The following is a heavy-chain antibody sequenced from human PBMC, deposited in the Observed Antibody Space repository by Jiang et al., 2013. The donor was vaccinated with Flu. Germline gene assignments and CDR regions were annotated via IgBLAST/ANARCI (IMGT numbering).Heavy chain of an antibody. CDR3: ARTRYSGSPRAFDI. Sequence: TLTLTCTFSGFSLSTSGMCVSWIRQPPGKALEWLALIDWDDDKYYSTSLKTRLTISKDTSKNQVVLTMTNMDPVDTATYYCARTRYSGSPRAFDIWGQGTMVTVSS. CDR1: GFSLSTSGMC. J-gene: IGHJ3*02. CDR2: IDWDDDK. D-gene: IGHD1-26*01. V-gene: IGHV2-70*01.